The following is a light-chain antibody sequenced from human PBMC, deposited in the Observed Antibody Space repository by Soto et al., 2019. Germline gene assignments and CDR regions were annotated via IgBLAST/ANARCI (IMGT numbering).Light chain of an antibody. CDR2: NAA. CDR1: QSINIW. Sequence: DIQMTQSPSTLSASVGDRVTITCRASQSINIWLAWYQQKPGKAPNVLIHNAATLETGVPSRFSGSGSGTEFPLTISSLQPDDFATYYCQQYESYWTFGQGTKVEIK. CDR3: QQYESYWT. V-gene: IGKV1-5*01. J-gene: IGKJ1*01.